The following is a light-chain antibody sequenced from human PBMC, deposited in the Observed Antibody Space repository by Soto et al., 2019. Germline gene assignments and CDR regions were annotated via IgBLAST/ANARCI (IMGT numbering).Light chain of an antibody. CDR1: QSISSY. V-gene: IGKV1-39*01. CDR3: QQSYSTPIT. J-gene: IGKJ5*01. CDR2: AAS. Sequence: DIQMTQSPSSLSASVGDRVTITCRASQSISSYLNWYQQKPGKAPKLLIYAASSLQSGVPSRFSGSGSGTDFTRTISSLQPEDFATYYYQQSYSTPITFGQGTRLEIK.